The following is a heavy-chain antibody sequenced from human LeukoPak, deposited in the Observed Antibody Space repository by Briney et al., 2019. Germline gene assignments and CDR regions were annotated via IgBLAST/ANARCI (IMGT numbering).Heavy chain of an antibody. Sequence: GGSLRLSCAASGFTVSSNYMSWVRQAPGKGLEWVSVTYTGGNSYYADSVKGRFIISRDISKNTLYLQMNSLRAEDSALYYCARGGRGSAAVVAPRSFDIWGQGTMVTVSS. CDR3: ARGGRGSAAVVAPRSFDI. CDR1: GFTVSSNY. CDR2: TYTGGNS. V-gene: IGHV3-53*01. J-gene: IGHJ3*02. D-gene: IGHD3-22*01.